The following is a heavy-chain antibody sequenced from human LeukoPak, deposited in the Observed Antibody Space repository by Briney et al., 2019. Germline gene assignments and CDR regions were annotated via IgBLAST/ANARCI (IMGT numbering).Heavy chain of an antibody. CDR1: GYSISSGYY. J-gene: IGHJ2*01. CDR2: IYHSGST. CDR3: ARHLDSSWDLFDWYFDL. D-gene: IGHD6-13*01. Sequence: SETLSLTCAVSGYSISSGYYWGWIRRPPGKGLEWIGSIYHSGSTYYNPSLKSRVTISVDTSKNQFSLKLSSVTAADTAVYYCARHLDSSWDLFDWYFDLWGRGTLVTVSS. V-gene: IGHV4-38-2*01.